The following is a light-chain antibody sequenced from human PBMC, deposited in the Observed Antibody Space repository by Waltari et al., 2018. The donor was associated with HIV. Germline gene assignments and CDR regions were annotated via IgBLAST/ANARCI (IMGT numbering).Light chain of an antibody. CDR2: SNS. J-gene: IGLJ2*01. V-gene: IGLV1-40*01. Sequence: HSVLTQPPSVSGAPGQRVTISSTVCSSNIGAGIDVHWYQHLPGTAPKLLIYSNSNRPSGVPDRFSGSKSGTSASLAITGLQAEDEADYYCQSYDSSLSALFGGGTKLTVL. CDR1: SSNIGAGID. CDR3: QSYDSSLSAL.